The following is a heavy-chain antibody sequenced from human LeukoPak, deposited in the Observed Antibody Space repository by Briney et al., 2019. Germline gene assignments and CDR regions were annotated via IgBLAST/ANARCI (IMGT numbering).Heavy chain of an antibody. CDR2: MNPNNGKT. V-gene: IGHV1-8*02. CDR1: GYTFTNYD. Sequence: ASVKVSCKASGYTFTNYDINWVRQATGQGLEWMGWMNPNNGKTGYAQKLQGRVTMTTDTSTSTAYMELRSLRSDDTAVYYCARVLSGSYYNDFDYWGQGTLVTVSS. J-gene: IGHJ4*02. D-gene: IGHD3-10*01. CDR3: ARVLSGSYYNDFDY.